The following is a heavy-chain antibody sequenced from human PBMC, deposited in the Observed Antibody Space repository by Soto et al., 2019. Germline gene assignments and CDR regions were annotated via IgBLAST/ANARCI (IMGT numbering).Heavy chain of an antibody. Sequence: ASVKVSCKASGYTFTGHYMHWVRQAPGQGLEWMGWINPNSGGTNYAQKFQGRVTMTRDTSSSTVYMELFRLRSDDTAVYYCARDLRSGYDTYFDYWGQGTLVTVSS. CDR3: ARDLRSGYDTYFDY. V-gene: IGHV1-2*02. CDR1: GYTFTGHY. CDR2: INPNSGGT. J-gene: IGHJ4*02. D-gene: IGHD5-12*01.